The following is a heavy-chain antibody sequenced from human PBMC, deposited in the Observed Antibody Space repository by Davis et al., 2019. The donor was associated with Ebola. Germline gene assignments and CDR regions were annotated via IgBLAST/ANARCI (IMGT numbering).Heavy chain of an antibody. J-gene: IGHJ4*02. CDR2: ISGSGATT. V-gene: IGHV3-23*01. CDR1: GFTFSNYA. Sequence: GGSLRLSCAASGFTFSNYAMSWVRQAPGKGLEWVSGISGSGATTYYADSVKGRFTISRDNSKNTLYLQMNSLRAEDTAVYYCAKEGGGYNSVFDYWGQGTLVTVSS. D-gene: IGHD5-24*01. CDR3: AKEGGGYNSVFDY.